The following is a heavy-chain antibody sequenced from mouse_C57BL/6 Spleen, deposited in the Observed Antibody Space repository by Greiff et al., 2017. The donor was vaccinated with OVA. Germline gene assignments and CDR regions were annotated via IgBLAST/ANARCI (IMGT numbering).Heavy chain of an antibody. J-gene: IGHJ4*01. CDR1: GYAFSSSW. CDR2: IYPGDGDT. Sequence: QVQLKESGPELVKPGASVKISCKASGYAFSSSWMNWVKQRPGKGLEWIGRIYPGDGDTNYNGKFKGKATLTADKSSSTAYMQLSSLTSEDSAVYFCARYYGYDGYAMDYWGQGTSVTVSS. CDR3: ARYYGYDGYAMDY. D-gene: IGHD2-2*01. V-gene: IGHV1-82*01.